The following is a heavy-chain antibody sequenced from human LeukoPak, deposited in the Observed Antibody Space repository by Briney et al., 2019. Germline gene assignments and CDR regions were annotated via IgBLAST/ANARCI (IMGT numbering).Heavy chain of an antibody. CDR3: ATGVADAFDN. V-gene: IGHV1-24*01. D-gene: IGHD3-10*01. CDR1: GCTLAELS. CDR2: FDPEDGET. Sequence: ASVKVSCKVSGCTLAELSMHWVRQAPGKGLEWMGGFDPEDGETIYAQKFQGRVTMTEDTSTDTAYMELSSLRSEDTAVYYCATGVADAFDNWGQGTMVTVSS. J-gene: IGHJ3*02.